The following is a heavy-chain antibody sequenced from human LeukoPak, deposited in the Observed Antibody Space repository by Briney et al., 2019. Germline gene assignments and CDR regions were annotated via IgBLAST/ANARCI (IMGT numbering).Heavy chain of an antibody. CDR1: GYSFTSYW. Sequence: GESLKISGRGSGYSFTSYWSGGVRQNPGKGLEWMGIIYPGDSDTRYRPSFQGQVTISADKSISTAYLWWSSLKASDTAMYYCATGGYCSSTSCYHFFDYWGQGTLVTVSS. D-gene: IGHD2-2*01. CDR3: ATGGYCSSTSCYHFFDY. CDR2: IYPGDSDT. J-gene: IGHJ4*02. V-gene: IGHV5-51*01.